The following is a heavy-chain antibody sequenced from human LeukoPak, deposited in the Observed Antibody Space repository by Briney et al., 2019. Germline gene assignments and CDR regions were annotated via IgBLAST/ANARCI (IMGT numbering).Heavy chain of an antibody. Sequence: GGSLRLSCAASGFTFSSYAMHWVRQAPGKGLEWVAVISYDGSNKYYADSVKGRFTISRDNSKNTLYLQMNSLRAEDTAVYYCARDGGYWGQGTLVTVSS. D-gene: IGHD3-3*01. CDR2: ISYDGSNK. CDR3: ARDGGY. J-gene: IGHJ4*02. V-gene: IGHV3-30*04. CDR1: GFTFSSYA.